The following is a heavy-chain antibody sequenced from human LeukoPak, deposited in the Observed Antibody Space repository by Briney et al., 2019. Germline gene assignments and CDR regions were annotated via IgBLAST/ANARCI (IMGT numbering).Heavy chain of an antibody. CDR3: ARVSTLPYDILTGYYKAPCWFDP. CDR1: GYTFTSYG. V-gene: IGHV1-18*01. D-gene: IGHD3-9*01. Sequence: EASVKVSCKASGYTFTSYGISWVRQAPGQGLEWMGWISAYNGNTNYAQKLQGRVTMTTDTSTSTAYMELRSLRSDDTAVYYCARVSTLPYDILTGYYKAPCWFDPWGQGTLVTVSS. J-gene: IGHJ5*02. CDR2: ISAYNGNT.